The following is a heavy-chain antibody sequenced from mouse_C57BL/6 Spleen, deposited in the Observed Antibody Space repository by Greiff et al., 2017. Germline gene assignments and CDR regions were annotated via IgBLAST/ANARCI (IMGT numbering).Heavy chain of an antibody. D-gene: IGHD1-1*01. CDR1: GYSITSGYY. CDR3: ARGTYYYGSSHFDY. Sequence: EVQLQESGPGLVKPSQSLSLTCSVTGYSITSGYYWNWIRQFPGNKLEWMGYISYDGSNNYNPSLKNRISITRDTSKNQFFLKLNSVTTEDTATYYCARGTYYYGSSHFDYWGQGTTLTVSS. V-gene: IGHV3-6*01. CDR2: ISYDGSN. J-gene: IGHJ2*01.